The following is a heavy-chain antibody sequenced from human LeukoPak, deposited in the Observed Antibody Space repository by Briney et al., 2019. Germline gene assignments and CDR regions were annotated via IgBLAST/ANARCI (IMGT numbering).Heavy chain of an antibody. J-gene: IGHJ4*02. CDR3: AKDLADCSSTSCYGGAFDY. D-gene: IGHD2-2*01. CDR2: ISGSGGST. Sequence: GGSLRLSCAASGFTFSSYAMSWVRQAPGKGLEWVSAISGSGGSTYYADSVKGRFTISRDNSKNTLYLQMNSLRAEDTAVYYCAKDLADCSSTSCYGGAFDYWGQGTLVTVSS. V-gene: IGHV3-23*01. CDR1: GFTFSSYA.